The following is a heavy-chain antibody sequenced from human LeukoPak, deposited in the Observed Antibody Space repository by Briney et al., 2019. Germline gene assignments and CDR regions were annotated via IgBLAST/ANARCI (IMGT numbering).Heavy chain of an antibody. CDR2: INPNSGGT. J-gene: IGHJ6*02. CDR1: GYTFTGYY. CDR3: ARAGIAAPEYYYYYGMDV. D-gene: IGHD6-13*01. Sequence: GASVKVSCKASGYTFTGYYMHWVRQAPGQGLEWMGWINPNSGGTNYAQKFQGRVTMTRDTSISTAYMELSRLRSDDTAVYYCARAGIAAPEYYYYYGMDVWGQGTTVTVSS. V-gene: IGHV1-2*02.